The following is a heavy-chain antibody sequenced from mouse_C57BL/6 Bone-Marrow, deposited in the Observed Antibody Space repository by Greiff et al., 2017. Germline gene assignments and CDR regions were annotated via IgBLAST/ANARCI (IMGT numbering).Heavy chain of an antibody. V-gene: IGHV14-4*01. Sequence: EVQLKESGAELVRPGASVKLSCTASGFNIKDDYMHWVKQRPEQGLEWIGWIDPENGDTEYASKFQGKATITADTSSNTAYLPHSSLTSADTAVYYSTRPYFEYWGQGATLTVSS. J-gene: IGHJ2*01. CDR2: IDPENGDT. CDR3: TRPYFEY. CDR1: GFNIKDDY.